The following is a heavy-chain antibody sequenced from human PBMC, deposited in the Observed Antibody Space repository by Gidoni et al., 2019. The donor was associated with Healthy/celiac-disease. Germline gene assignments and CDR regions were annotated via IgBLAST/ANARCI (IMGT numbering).Heavy chain of an antibody. Sequence: QVQLVQSGAEVKKPGPSVTASCTPSGYTFTSYYMHWVRQAPGQGLEWLRIINTSGGSTSYAQKFQGRITRTRDTSTSTVYMELSSLRSKDTAVYYCAMTTVVTHNGWFDPWGQGTLVTVSS. V-gene: IGHV1-46*01. CDR2: INTSGGST. CDR3: AMTTVVTHNGWFDP. CDR1: GYTFTSYY. J-gene: IGHJ5*02. D-gene: IGHD4-17*01.